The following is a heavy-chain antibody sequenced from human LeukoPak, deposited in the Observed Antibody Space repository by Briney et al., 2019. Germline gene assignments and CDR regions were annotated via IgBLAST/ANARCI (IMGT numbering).Heavy chain of an antibody. CDR3: ARRLSVGVPGYYYYYMDV. J-gene: IGHJ6*03. V-gene: IGHV4-39*01. Sequence: SETLSLTCTVSGGSISSSSYYWGWFRQPPGRGLEWIGSIYYSGSTYYNPSLKSRVTISVDTSKNQFSLKLSSVTAADTAVYYCARRLSVGVPGYYYYYMDVWGKGTTVTVSS. CDR1: GGSISSSSYY. CDR2: IYYSGST. D-gene: IGHD1-26*01.